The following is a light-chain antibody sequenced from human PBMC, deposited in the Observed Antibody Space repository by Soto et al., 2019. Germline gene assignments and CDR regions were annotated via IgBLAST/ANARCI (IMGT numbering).Light chain of an antibody. J-gene: IGLJ2*01. V-gene: IGLV6-57*01. Sequence: NFMLTQPHSVSESPGKTVTISCTRSSGSIASNYVQWYQQRPGSSPTTVIYEENHRPSGVPDRFSGSIDSSSNSASLTISGLKAEDEADYYCQSYDDIKVIFGGGTQLTVL. CDR2: EEN. CDR1: SGSIASNY. CDR3: QSYDDIKVI.